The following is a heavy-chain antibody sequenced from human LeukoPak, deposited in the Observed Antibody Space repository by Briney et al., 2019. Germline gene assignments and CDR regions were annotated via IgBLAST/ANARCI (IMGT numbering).Heavy chain of an antibody. CDR2: ISSSGSTI. J-gene: IGHJ3*02. V-gene: IGHV3-48*03. CDR1: GFTFSSYE. Sequence: GGSLRLSCAASGFTFSSYEMNWVRQAPGKGLEWVSYISSSGSTIYYADSVKGRFTISRDNAKNSLYLQMTSLRAEDTAVYYCAREANDAFDIWGQGTMVTVSS. CDR3: AREANDAFDI.